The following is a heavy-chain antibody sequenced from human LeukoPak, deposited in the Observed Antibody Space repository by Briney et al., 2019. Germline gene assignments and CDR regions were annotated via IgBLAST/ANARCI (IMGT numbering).Heavy chain of an antibody. CDR2: ISAYSGNT. Sequence: ASVKVSCKASGYTFTNYGVSWVRQAPGQGLEWMGWISAYSGNTESSQRFQGRLSITWDTSATTAYMELSSLTSEDTAVYYCARGGPNRSGWTLDYWGPGTLVTVSS. CDR3: ARGGPNRSGWTLDY. D-gene: IGHD6-19*01. V-gene: IGHV1-18*01. J-gene: IGHJ4*02. CDR1: GYTFTNYG.